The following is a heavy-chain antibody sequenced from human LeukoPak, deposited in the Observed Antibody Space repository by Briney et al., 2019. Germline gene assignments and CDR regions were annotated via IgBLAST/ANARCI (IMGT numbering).Heavy chain of an antibody. Sequence: ASVKVSCKASGGTFSSYAISWVRQAPGQGLEWMGWISAYNGNTNYAQKLQGRVTMTTDTSTSTAYMELRSLRSDDTAVYYCARDRPYYYDSSGYNFDYWGQGTLVTVSS. CDR2: ISAYNGNT. CDR3: ARDRPYYYDSSGYNFDY. CDR1: GGTFSSYA. D-gene: IGHD3-22*01. V-gene: IGHV1-18*01. J-gene: IGHJ4*02.